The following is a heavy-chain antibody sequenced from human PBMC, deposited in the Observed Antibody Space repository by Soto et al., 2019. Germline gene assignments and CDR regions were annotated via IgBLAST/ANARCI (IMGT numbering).Heavy chain of an antibody. CDR2: IYYSGST. CDR1: GGSVSSGSYY. J-gene: IGHJ6*02. CDR3: AWSSSYLHISYYYGMDV. Sequence: QVQLQESGPGLVKPSETLSLTCTVSGGSVSSGSYYWSWIRQPPGKGLEWIGYIYYSGSTNYNPSLKSRVTISVDTSKNQFSLKLSSVTAADTAVYYCAWSSSYLHISYYYGMDVWGQGTTVTVSS. V-gene: IGHV4-61*01. D-gene: IGHD6-13*01.